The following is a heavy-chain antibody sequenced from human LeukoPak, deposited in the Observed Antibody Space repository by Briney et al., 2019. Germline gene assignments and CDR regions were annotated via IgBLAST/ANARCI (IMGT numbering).Heavy chain of an antibody. CDR3: ARADSYDSSGYYSLRHDAFDI. D-gene: IGHD3-22*01. CDR1: GGSISSGGYY. J-gene: IGHJ3*02. CDR2: IYYSGST. Sequence: SETLSLTCTVSGGSISSGGYYWSWIRQHPGKGLEWIGYIYYSGSTYYNPSLKSRVTISVDTSKNQFSLKLSSVTAADTAVYYCARADSYDSSGYYSLRHDAFDIWGQGTMVTVSS. V-gene: IGHV4-31*03.